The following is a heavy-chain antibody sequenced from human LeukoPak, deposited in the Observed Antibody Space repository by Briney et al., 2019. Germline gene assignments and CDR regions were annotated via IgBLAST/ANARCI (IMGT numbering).Heavy chain of an antibody. V-gene: IGHV4-39*07. Sequence: SETLSLTCTVSGGSISSGSSYWGWIRQPPGKGLEWIGSIYYSGSTYYNPSLKSRVTISVDTSNNQFSLKLSSVTAADTAVYYCAREMYYYGSASQEYYYYMDVWGKGTTVTVSS. CDR1: GGSISSGSSY. CDR2: IYYSGST. D-gene: IGHD3-10*01. J-gene: IGHJ6*03. CDR3: AREMYYYGSASQEYYYYMDV.